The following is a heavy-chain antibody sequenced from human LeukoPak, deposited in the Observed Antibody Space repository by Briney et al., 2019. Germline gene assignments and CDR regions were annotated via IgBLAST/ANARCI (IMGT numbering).Heavy chain of an antibody. CDR1: GGTFSSYA. CDR2: IIPIFGTA. CDR3: ATPPPYYYDSSGYFDY. V-gene: IGHV1-69*13. D-gene: IGHD3-22*01. Sequence: SVKVSCKASGGTFSSYAISWVRQAPGQGLEWMGGIIPIFGTANYAQKFQGGVTITADESTSTAYMELSSLRSEDTAVYYCATPPPYYYDSSGYFDYWGQGTLVTVSS. J-gene: IGHJ4*02.